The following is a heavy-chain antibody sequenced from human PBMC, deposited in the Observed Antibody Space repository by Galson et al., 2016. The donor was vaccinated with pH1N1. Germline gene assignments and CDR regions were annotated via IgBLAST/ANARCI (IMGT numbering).Heavy chain of an antibody. CDR2: VYPGDSDT. CDR3: ARHQSSSDDYFFYNMDV. J-gene: IGHJ6*02. CDR1: GYIFSTFW. V-gene: IGHV5-51*01. D-gene: IGHD6-6*01. Sequence: QSGAEVKKPGESLKISCKGSGYIFSTFWIGWVRQMPGKGLEWMGIVYPGDSDTRYNPSFKGQVTISVDKSISTAYLQWGSLKASDSAIYFCARHQSSSDDYFFYNMDVWGQGTTVTVSS.